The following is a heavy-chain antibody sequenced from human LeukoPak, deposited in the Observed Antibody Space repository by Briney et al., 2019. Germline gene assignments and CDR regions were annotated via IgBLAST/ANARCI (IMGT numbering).Heavy chain of an antibody. V-gene: IGHV4-30-4*02. CDR3: ARSSPSWGYYYGMDV. CDR2: IYYSGST. CDR1: GGSISSGDYY. J-gene: IGHJ6*02. Sequence: PSETLSLTCTVSGGSISSGDYYWSWIRQPPGKGLEWIGYIYYSGSTYYNPSLKSRVTISVDTSKNQFSLKLSSVTAADTAVYYCARSSPSWGYYYGMDVWGQGTKVTVSS. D-gene: IGHD2-2*01.